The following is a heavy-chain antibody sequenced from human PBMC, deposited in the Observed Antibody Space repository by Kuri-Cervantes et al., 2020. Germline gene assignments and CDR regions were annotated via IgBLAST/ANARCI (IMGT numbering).Heavy chain of an antibody. V-gene: IGHV3-7*01. J-gene: IGHJ5*02. CDR3: ARDRTGEGWFDP. D-gene: IGHD7-27*01. CDR1: GFTYSSYW. Sequence: GESLKISCAASGFTYSSYWMSWVRQAPGKGLEWVANIKQDGSEKYYVDSVKGRFTISRDNAENSLYLQMNSLRAEDTAVYYCARDRTGEGWFDPWGQGTLVTVSS. CDR2: IKQDGSEK.